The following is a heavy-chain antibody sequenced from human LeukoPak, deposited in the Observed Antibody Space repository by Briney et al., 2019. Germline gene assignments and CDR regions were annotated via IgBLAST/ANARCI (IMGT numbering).Heavy chain of an antibody. J-gene: IGHJ6*03. Sequence: PSETLSLTCAVYGGSFSGYYWSWIRQPPGKGLEWIGEINHSGSTNYNPSLKSRVTISVDTSKNQFSLKLSSVTAADTAVYYCARRAASSTYYYYYYMDVWGKGTTVTVSS. V-gene: IGHV4-34*01. D-gene: IGHD1-1*01. CDR3: ARRAASSTYYYYYYMDV. CDR2: INHSGST. CDR1: GGSFSGYY.